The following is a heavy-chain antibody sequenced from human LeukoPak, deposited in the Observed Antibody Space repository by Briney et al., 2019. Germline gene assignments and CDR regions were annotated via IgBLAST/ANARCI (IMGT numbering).Heavy chain of an antibody. V-gene: IGHV3-23*01. CDR2: IGDSIGDT. CDR3: AKAPAGPKYSTRWKFGYNWFDP. D-gene: IGHD2-2*01. Sequence: GGSLRLSCAASGFTFNNYGMSWVRQAPGKGLEWVSSIGDSIGDTYYAESVKGRFIISRDNSKKTLYLQMNALRSEDTAVYYCAKAPAGPKYSTRWKFGYNWFDPWGQGTLVTVSS. J-gene: IGHJ5*02. CDR1: GFTFNNYG.